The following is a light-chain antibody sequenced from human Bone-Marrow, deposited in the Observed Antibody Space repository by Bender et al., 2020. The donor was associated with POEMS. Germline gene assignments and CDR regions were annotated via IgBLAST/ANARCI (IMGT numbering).Light chain of an antibody. CDR3: SSYTSRSTVI. J-gene: IGLJ2*01. CDR2: DLN. Sequence: QSALTQPASVSGSLGQSITISCTGTSSDVGGYNYVSWYQQHPGKAPKLIIYDLNKRPSGVSNRFSASKSGNTASLTISGLQAEDEADYYCSSYTSRSTVIFGGGTKVTVL. V-gene: IGLV2-14*03. CDR1: SSDVGGYNY.